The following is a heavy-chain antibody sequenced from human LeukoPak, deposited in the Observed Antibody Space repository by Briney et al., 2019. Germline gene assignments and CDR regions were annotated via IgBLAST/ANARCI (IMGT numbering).Heavy chain of an antibody. V-gene: IGHV4-59*08. CDR3: ARVGGNGSGSYYTYYYYGMDV. Sequence: SETLSLTCTVSGVSINNYYWSWVRQPPGKGLEWIGHIYYSGSTNTNYNPSLKSRVTISVDTSKNQFSLKLSSVTAADTAVYYCARVGGNGSGSYYTYYYYGMDVWGQGTTVTVSS. D-gene: IGHD3-10*01. CDR1: GVSINNYY. J-gene: IGHJ6*02. CDR2: IYYSGSTNT.